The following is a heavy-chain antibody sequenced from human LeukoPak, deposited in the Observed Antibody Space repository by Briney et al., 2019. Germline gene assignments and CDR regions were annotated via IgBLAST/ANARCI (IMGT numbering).Heavy chain of an antibody. D-gene: IGHD3-22*01. CDR2: INWNGGST. Sequence: GGSLRLSCAASGFTFSSYGMHWVRQAPGKGLEWVSGINWNGGSTGYADSVKGRFTISRDNAKNSLSLQMNSLRAEDTAVYFCARAPDSSGYFYELDSWGQGTLVTVSS. J-gene: IGHJ5*01. CDR3: ARAPDSSGYFYELDS. V-gene: IGHV3-20*04. CDR1: GFTFSSYG.